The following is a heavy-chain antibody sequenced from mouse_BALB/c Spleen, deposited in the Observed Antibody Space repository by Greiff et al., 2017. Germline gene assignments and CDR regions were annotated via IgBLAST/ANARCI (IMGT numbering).Heavy chain of an antibody. J-gene: IGHJ1*01. CDR2: ISYSGST. CDR1: GYSITSDYA. V-gene: IGHV3-2*02. D-gene: IGHD2-14*01. Sequence: EVKLLVSGPGLVKPSQSLSLTCTVTGYSITSDYAWNWIRQFPGNKLEWMGYISYSGSTSYNPSLKSRISITRDTSKNQFFLQLNSVTTEDTATYYCAIFLYRYDGDVWGAGTTVTVSS. CDR3: AIFLYRYDGDV.